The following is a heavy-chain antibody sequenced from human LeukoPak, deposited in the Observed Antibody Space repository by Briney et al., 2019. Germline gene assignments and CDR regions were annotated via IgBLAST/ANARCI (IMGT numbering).Heavy chain of an antibody. CDR3: AKMRLTETTGADF. D-gene: IGHD4-17*01. V-gene: IGHV3-11*01. CDR2: ISSSGSTI. Sequence: GGSLRLSCAASGFTFSDYYMSWIRQAPGKGLEWVSYISSSGSTIYYADSVKGRFTISRDNSKNMVYLQMNSLRAADAALYYCAKMRLTETTGADFWGQGTLVTVSS. CDR1: GFTFSDYY. J-gene: IGHJ4*02.